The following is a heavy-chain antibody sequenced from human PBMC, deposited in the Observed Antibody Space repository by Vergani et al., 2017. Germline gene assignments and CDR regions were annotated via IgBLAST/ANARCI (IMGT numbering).Heavy chain of an antibody. Sequence: QLQLQESGPGLVKPSATLSLTCSVSGASIRSSNYYWGWLRQPPGKGLEWIASIYYSGSTYYNPSLKSRVTISVATSKNQFSLKLSSVTAADTAVYFCARHSTVEWLVKLGGIDPWGQGILVTVSS. J-gene: IGHJ5*02. D-gene: IGHD6-19*01. CDR3: ARHSTVEWLVKLGGIDP. CDR2: IYYSGST. CDR1: GASIRSSNYY. V-gene: IGHV4-39*01.